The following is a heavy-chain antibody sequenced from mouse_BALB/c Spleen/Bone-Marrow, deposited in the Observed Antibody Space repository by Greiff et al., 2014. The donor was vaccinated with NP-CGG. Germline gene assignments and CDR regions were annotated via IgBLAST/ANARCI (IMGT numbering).Heavy chain of an antibody. CDR1: GYTFTDHA. Sequence: QVQLQQSGAKLVRPGVSVKISCKGSGYTFTDHAIHWVKRSHAKSLEWIGVISGYYGDAIYNQKFKGKATMTVDKSSSTAYMELASLTSEDSAIYYCARSGKVRNAMDYWGQGTSVTVSS. D-gene: IGHD2-14*01. J-gene: IGHJ4*01. CDR2: ISGYYGDA. V-gene: IGHV1S137*01. CDR3: ARSGKVRNAMDY.